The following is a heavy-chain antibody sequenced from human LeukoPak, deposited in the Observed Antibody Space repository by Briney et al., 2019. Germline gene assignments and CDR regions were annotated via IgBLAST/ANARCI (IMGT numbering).Heavy chain of an antibody. J-gene: IGHJ4*02. CDR2: IHTSGST. Sequence: PSETLSLTCTVSGDSISNYYWSWIRQTPGKGLEWIGCIHTSGSTYYNPSLKSRVTISVDTSKNQFSLKLSSVTAADTAVYFCARGYYDTSAYSNPFDFWGQGTLVTVSS. CDR1: GDSISNYY. CDR3: ARGYYDTSAYSNPFDF. V-gene: IGHV4-4*09. D-gene: IGHD3-22*01.